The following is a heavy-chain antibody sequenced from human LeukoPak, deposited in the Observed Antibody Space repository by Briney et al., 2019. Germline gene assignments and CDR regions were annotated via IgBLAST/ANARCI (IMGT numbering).Heavy chain of an antibody. CDR2: IKSKTDGGTT. J-gene: IGHJ4*02. CDR1: GFTFTNAR. Sequence: KSGGSLRLSCSASGFTFTNARMSWVRQAPGKGLEWVGRIKSKTDGGTTDYAAPVKGRFSISRDDSKNTLYLQMNSFKSEDTAVYYCQGGRFWGQGTLVTVSS. D-gene: IGHD1-26*01. CDR3: QGGRF. V-gene: IGHV3-15*01.